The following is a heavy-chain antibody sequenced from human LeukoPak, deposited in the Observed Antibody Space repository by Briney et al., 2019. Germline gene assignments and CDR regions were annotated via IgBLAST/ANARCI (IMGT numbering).Heavy chain of an antibody. Sequence: SETLSLTCTVSGGSISSSSYYWGWICQPPGKGLEWIGRIYTSGSTNYNPSLKSRVTISVDTSKNQFSLKLSSVTAADTAVYYCARTDVVVVAAPFGWYFDLWGRGTLVTVSS. J-gene: IGHJ2*01. CDR1: GGSISSSSYY. D-gene: IGHD2-15*01. CDR2: IYTSGST. CDR3: ARTDVVVVAAPFGWYFDL. V-gene: IGHV4-39*07.